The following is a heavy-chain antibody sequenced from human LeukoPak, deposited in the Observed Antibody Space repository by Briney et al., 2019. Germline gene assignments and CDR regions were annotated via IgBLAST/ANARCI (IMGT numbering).Heavy chain of an antibody. Sequence: SETLSLTCTVSGGSIGSNYWTWIRQPPGKGQEYIGYIYYTGGTNYNPSLKSRVTISVDTSKNQFSLKLSSVTAADTAVYFCAKYGNSGWVIDNWGQGTLVTVSS. CDR3: AKYGNSGWVIDN. V-gene: IGHV4-59*08. CDR1: GGSIGSNY. CDR2: IYYTGGT. J-gene: IGHJ4*02. D-gene: IGHD6-19*01.